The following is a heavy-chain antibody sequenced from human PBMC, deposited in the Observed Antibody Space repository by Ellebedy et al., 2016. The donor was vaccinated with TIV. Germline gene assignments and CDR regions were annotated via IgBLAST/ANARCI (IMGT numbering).Heavy chain of an antibody. CDR1: GYTFTRYG. D-gene: IGHD3-3*01. Sequence: AASVKVSCKASGYTFTRYGISWVRQAPGQGLEWMGWISAYNANTNYAQKFQGRVTITRDTSTSTAYMELSSLRSEDTAVYYCARAIYGMGWFDPWGQGTLVTVSS. V-gene: IGHV1-18*01. CDR2: ISAYNANT. CDR3: ARAIYGMGWFDP. J-gene: IGHJ5*02.